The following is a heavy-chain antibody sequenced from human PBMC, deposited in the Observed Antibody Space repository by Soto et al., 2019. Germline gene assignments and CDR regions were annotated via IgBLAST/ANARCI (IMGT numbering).Heavy chain of an antibody. J-gene: IGHJ5*02. CDR3: ARIASFGSLNWFDP. Sequence: ASVKVSCKASGYTFTNNDVSWVRQATGQGLEWMGWMNPGSGDTGYAQKFQGRVTMTRDISTATAYMELSSLTSEDTAIYYCARIASFGSLNWFDPWGQGTLVTVSS. V-gene: IGHV1-8*01. CDR2: MNPGSGDT. D-gene: IGHD3-10*01. CDR1: GYTFTNND.